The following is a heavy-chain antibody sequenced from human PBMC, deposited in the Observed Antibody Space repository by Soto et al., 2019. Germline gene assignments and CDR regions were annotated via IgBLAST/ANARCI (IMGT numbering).Heavy chain of an antibody. D-gene: IGHD2-15*01. CDR2: MNPNSGNT. CDR3: ARVRCSGGSCYSRWFDP. Sequence: QVQLVQSGAEVKKPGASVKVSCKASGYTFTSYDINWVRQATGQGLEWMGWMNPNSGNTGYAQKFKGRVNMNRNTSISTAYMELSRLRSEDTAVYYCARVRCSGGSCYSRWFDPWGQGTLVTVSS. V-gene: IGHV1-8*01. CDR1: GYTFTSYD. J-gene: IGHJ5*02.